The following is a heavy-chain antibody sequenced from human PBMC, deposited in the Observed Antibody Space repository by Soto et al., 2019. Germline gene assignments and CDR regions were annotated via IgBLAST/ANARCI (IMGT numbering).Heavy chain of an antibody. J-gene: IGHJ4*02. D-gene: IGHD3-9*01. V-gene: IGHV4-34*01. CDR1: GGSFSGYY. CDR3: ARGLHFDWLLQRIAY. CDR2: INHSGST. Sequence: PSETLSLTCAVYGGSFSGYYWSWIRQPPGKGLEWIGEINHSGSTNYNPSLKSRVTISVDTSKNQFSLKLSSVTAADTAVYYCARGLHFDWLLQRIAYWGQRTLFRFSS.